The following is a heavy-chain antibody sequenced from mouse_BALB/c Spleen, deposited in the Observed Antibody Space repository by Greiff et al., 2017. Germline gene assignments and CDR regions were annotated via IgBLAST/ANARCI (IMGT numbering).Heavy chain of an antibody. CDR1: GFSLSTSGMG. V-gene: IGHV8-12*01. J-gene: IGHJ4*01. D-gene: IGHD5-1-1*01. CDR2: IYWDDDK. CDR3: ARSEDTPYAMDC. Sequence: QVTLKVSGPGILQPSQSLSLTCSFSGFSLSTSGMGVSWIRQPSGKGLEWLAHIYWDDDKRYNPSLKSRLTISKDTSSNQVFLKITSVDTADTATYYGARSEDTPYAMDCWGQGTSVTVSS.